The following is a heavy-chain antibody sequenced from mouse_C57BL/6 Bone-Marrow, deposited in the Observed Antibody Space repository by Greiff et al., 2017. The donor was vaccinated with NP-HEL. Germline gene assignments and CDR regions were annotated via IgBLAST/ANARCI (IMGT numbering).Heavy chain of an antibody. J-gene: IGHJ3*01. CDR2: ISNGGGST. Sequence: KLVESGGGLVQPGGSLKLSCAASGFTFSDYYMYWVRQTPEKRLEWVAYISNGGGSTYYPDTVKGRFTISRDNAKNTLYLQMSRLKSEDTAMYYCARKGTGFAWFAYWGQGTLVTVSA. V-gene: IGHV5-12*01. CDR1: GFTFSDYY. CDR3: ARKGTGFAWFAY. D-gene: IGHD3-3*01.